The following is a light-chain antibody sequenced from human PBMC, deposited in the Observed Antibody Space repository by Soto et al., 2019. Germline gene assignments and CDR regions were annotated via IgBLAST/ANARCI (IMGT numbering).Light chain of an antibody. J-gene: IGKJ1*01. CDR3: QQSGSSGT. Sequence: EVVVTRSPATRSVSPWEGATLSCRASESVSISLAWYQHKPGQPPRLLIHGASTRASGVPPRFSGSGSGTDFSLTISSLQSEDFAVYYCQQSGSSGTFGQGTKVDIK. CDR1: ESVSIS. CDR2: GAS. V-gene: IGKV3D-15*01.